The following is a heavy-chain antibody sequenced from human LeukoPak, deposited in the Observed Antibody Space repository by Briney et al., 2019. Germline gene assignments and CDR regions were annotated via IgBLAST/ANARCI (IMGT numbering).Heavy chain of an antibody. CDR3: ARSSRDGHIRY. D-gene: IGHD5-24*01. V-gene: IGHV3-7*01. CDR2: IKQDGSEK. Sequence: PGGSLRLSCAASGFTFSSYWMSWVRHAPGRGLEWVANIKQDGSEKNYVDCVKGRFTISRDNPKNSLYLQMNSLRAEDTAVYYCARSSRDGHIRYWGQGTLVTVSS. CDR1: GFTFSSYW. J-gene: IGHJ4*02.